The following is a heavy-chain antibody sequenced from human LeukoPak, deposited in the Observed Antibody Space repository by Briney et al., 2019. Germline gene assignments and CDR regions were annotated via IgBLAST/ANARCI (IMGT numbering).Heavy chain of an antibody. Sequence: PGGSLRLSCAASGFPFSSYAMHWVRQAPGKGLEWVAVISYDGSNKYYADSVKGRFTISRDNSKNTLYLQMNSLRAEDTAVYYCARGLAGWFDPWGQGTLVTVSS. D-gene: IGHD3-22*01. CDR3: ARGLAGWFDP. CDR2: ISYDGSNK. CDR1: GFPFSSYA. J-gene: IGHJ5*02. V-gene: IGHV3-30-3*01.